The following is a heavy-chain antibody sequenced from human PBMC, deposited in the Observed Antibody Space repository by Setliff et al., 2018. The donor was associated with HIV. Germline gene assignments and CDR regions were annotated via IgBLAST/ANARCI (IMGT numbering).Heavy chain of an antibody. CDR2: IYNSGTT. Sequence: PSETLSLTCAVSGYSISRGYYWGWIRQTPGKGLAWIGNIYNSGTTYYNPSLQSRVTVSGDTSKNQFSLNLNSVTAADTAVYYCARQSLLGKIAVAAYDYWGQGTLVTVSS. D-gene: IGHD6-19*01. CDR3: ARQSLLGKIAVAAYDY. CDR1: GYSISRGYY. V-gene: IGHV4-38-2*01. J-gene: IGHJ4*02.